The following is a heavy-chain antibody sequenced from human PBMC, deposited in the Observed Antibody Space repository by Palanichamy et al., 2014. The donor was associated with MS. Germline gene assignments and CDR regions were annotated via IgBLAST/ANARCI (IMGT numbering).Heavy chain of an antibody. Sequence: VKGRFTISRDNAKNTLYLQMNSLRAEDTAVLFCTSAAVVAVAPNLLDYWGQGTLVTVSS. J-gene: IGHJ4*02. D-gene: IGHD2-15*01. V-gene: IGHV3-74*01. CDR3: TSAAVVAVAPNLLDY.